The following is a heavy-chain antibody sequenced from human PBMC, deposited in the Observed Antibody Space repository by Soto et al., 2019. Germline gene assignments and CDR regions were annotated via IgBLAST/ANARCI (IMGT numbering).Heavy chain of an antibody. V-gene: IGHV3-30*03. Sequence: QVQLVESGGGVVQPGRSLRLSCAASGFTFSSYGMHWVRQAPGKGLEWVAVISYDGSNKYYADSVKGRFTISRDNSKNTLYLQMNSLRAEDTVVYYCAPTPGIAVGWGWGQGTLVTVSS. CDR2: ISYDGSNK. CDR1: GFTFSSYG. CDR3: APTPGIAVGWG. J-gene: IGHJ4*02. D-gene: IGHD6-19*01.